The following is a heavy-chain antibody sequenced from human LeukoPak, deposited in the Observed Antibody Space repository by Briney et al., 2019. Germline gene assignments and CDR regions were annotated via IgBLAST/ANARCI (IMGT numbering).Heavy chain of an antibody. V-gene: IGHV3-73*01. J-gene: IGHJ3*02. CDR3: TAERITMSNGAFDI. D-gene: IGHD3-22*01. CDR2: IRSKANRYAT. CDR1: GFTFSGSA. Sequence: GGSLRLSCAASGFTFSGSAMHWVRPASGKGLEWVGRIRSKANRYATAYAASVKGRFTISRDDSKNTAYLQMNSLKTEDTAVYYCTAERITMSNGAFDIWGQGTMVTVSS.